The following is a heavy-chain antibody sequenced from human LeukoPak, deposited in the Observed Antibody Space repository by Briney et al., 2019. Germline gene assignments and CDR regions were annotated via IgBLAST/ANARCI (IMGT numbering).Heavy chain of an antibody. CDR2: FYASGTT. Sequence: SETLSLTCIMSGGSINNYYWSWIRQPAGKGPEWIGRFYASGTTYYNPALNSRAAVSMDMSKNHFSLKLTSVTAADTAVYYCARSALSGFDIWGQGTMVTASS. V-gene: IGHV4-4*07. D-gene: IGHD3-9*01. CDR3: ARSALSGFDI. CDR1: GGSINNYY. J-gene: IGHJ3*02.